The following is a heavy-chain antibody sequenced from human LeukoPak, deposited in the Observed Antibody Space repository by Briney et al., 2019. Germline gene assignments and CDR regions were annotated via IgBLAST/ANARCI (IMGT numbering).Heavy chain of an antibody. CDR2: IYTSGST. CDR3: ARCVGGMYRAFDI. CDR1: GGSISSGSYY. J-gene: IGHJ3*02. V-gene: IGHV4-61*02. Sequence: PSETLSLTCTVSGGSISSGSYYWSWIRQPAGKGLEWIGRIYTSGSTNYNPSLKSRVTISVDTSKNQFSLKLSSVTAADTAVYYCARCVGGMYRAFDIWGQGTMVTVSS. D-gene: IGHD2-15*01.